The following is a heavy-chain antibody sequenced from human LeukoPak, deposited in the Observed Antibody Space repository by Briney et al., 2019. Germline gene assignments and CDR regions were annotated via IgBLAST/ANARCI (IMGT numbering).Heavy chain of an antibody. CDR2: IYRSGAT. J-gene: IGHJ4*02. D-gene: IGHD3-22*01. V-gene: IGHV4-4*02. Sequence: SETLSLTCAVSGGSISSSNWWSWVRQPPGKGLEWIGEIYRSGATNYNPSLRSRVTVSLDKSKNQFSLRLNSVTAADTAIYYCARNAGYSDLNYWGQGVLVTVSS. CDR3: ARNAGYSDLNY. CDR1: GGSISSSNW.